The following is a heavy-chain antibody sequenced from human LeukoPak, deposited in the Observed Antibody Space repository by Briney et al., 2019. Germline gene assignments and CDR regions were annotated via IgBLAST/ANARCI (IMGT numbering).Heavy chain of an antibody. CDR3: AREFTFGGVIGY. Sequence: GGSLRLSCAASGFTLTNYAMSWVRQAPGKGLEWVSSISSSSSYIYYADSVKGRFTISRDNAKNSLYLQMNSLRAEDTAVYYCAREFTFGGVIGYWGQGTLVTVSS. CDR2: ISSSSSYI. J-gene: IGHJ4*02. V-gene: IGHV3-21*04. CDR1: GFTLTNYA. D-gene: IGHD3-16*01.